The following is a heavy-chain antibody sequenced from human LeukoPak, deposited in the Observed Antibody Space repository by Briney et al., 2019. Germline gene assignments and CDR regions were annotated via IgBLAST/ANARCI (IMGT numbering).Heavy chain of an antibody. D-gene: IGHD3-22*01. CDR1: GGSISSDY. Sequence: PSGTLSLTCTVSGGSISSDYWSWIRQPPGKGLEWIGYIYYSGSTNYNPSLKSRVTISVDTSQNQFSLMLRSVTAADTAVYYCARHACYYYDTKGWFDPWGQGTLVTGCS. CDR2: IYYSGST. CDR3: ARHACYYYDTKGWFDP. J-gene: IGHJ5*01. V-gene: IGHV4-59*08.